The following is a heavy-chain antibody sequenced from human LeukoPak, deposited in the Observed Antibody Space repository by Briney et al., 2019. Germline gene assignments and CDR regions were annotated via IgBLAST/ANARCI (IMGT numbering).Heavy chain of an antibody. V-gene: IGHV4-34*01. CDR2: INHSGST. CDR1: GGSFSGYY. D-gene: IGHD3-22*01. Sequence: SETLSLTCAVYGGSFSGYYWSWIRQPPGKGLEWIGEINHSGSTNYNPPLKSRVTISVDTSKNQFSLKLSSVTAADTAVYYCARGKIADDSSGYYSDYWAREPWSPSPQ. J-gene: IGHJ4*02. CDR3: ARGKIADDSSGYYSDY.